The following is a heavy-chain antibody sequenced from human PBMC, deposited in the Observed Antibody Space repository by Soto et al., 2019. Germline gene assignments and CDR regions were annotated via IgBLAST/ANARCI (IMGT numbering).Heavy chain of an antibody. D-gene: IGHD6-13*01. CDR1: GGSISSSSYY. J-gene: IGHJ4*02. CDR2: IYYSGST. CDR3: ARPGYSSSD. Sequence: QLQLQESGPGLVKPSETLSLTCTVSGGSISSSSYYWGWIRQPPGKGLEWIGSIYYSGSTYYNPSYTCRVNVYVDTPKNQFLRDLRCVTGADTAVYYCARPGYSSSDWGQGALVAVSS. V-gene: IGHV4-39*01.